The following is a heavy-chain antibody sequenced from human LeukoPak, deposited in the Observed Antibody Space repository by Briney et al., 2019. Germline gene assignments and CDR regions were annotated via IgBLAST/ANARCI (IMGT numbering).Heavy chain of an antibody. CDR3: ARVADYGDYVGGDWIDP. CDR2: INPYSGAT. J-gene: IGHJ5*02. Sequence: ASVKVSCKASGYTFTDYFINWVRQAPGQGLEWMGWINPYSGATNYVQKFQGRVLMTRDTSIGTAYMELSSLRSDDTAIYYCARVADYGDYVGGDWIDPWGQGTLVTVSS. CDR1: GYTFTDYF. D-gene: IGHD4-17*01. V-gene: IGHV1-2*02.